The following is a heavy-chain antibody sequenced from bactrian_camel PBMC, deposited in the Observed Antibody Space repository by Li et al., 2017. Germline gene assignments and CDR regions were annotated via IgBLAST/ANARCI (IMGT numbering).Heavy chain of an antibody. J-gene: IGHJ6*01. Sequence: HVQLVESGGGSVQAGGSLRLSCAVSVSSANDYCLGWFRQASGKEREWVGSLDSDGRINYADSVKGRFTITRDNGKNTVYLQMNSLKPEDTAMYYCAARGPYCYTKLSVRDFTYWGQGTQVTV. CDR2: LDSDGRI. D-gene: IGHD2*01. CDR1: VSSANDYC. CDR3: AARGPYCYTKLSVRDFTY. V-gene: IGHV3S9*01.